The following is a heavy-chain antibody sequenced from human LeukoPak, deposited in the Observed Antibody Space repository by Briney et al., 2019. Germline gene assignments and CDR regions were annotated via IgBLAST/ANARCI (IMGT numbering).Heavy chain of an antibody. V-gene: IGHV3-30*02. Sequence: GGSLRLSCAASGFTFSSYGMHWGRQAPGKGLEWVAFIRYDESDKYYADSVKGRFTISRDNSKNTLYLQMNSLRAEDTAVYYCAKGGDITSSQFDYWGQGTLVTVSS. CDR2: IRYDESDK. CDR3: AKGGDITSSQFDY. D-gene: IGHD5-12*01. CDR1: GFTFSSYG. J-gene: IGHJ4*02.